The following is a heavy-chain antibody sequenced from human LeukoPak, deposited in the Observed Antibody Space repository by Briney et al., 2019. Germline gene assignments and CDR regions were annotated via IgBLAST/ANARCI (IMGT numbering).Heavy chain of an antibody. D-gene: IGHD1-26*01. Sequence: GGSLRLSCAASGFTFSSYSMNWVRQAPGKGLEWVSSISSSSSYIYYEDSVKGRFTISRDNSKNTLYLQMNSLRAEDTAVYYCAKEKKWELLPSFDYWGQGTLVTVSS. CDR1: GFTFSSYS. V-gene: IGHV3-21*04. J-gene: IGHJ4*02. CDR2: ISSSSSYI. CDR3: AKEKKWELLPSFDY.